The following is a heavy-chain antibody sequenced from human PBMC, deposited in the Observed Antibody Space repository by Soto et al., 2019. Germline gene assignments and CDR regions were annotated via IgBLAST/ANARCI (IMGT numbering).Heavy chain of an antibody. CDR1: GFTFSSYA. CDR3: ARDQASVYFYGAGDYNGMDV. CDR2: ISSSSSYI. Sequence: GGSLRLSCAASGFTFSSYAMNWVRQTPGKGLEWVSSISSSSSYIYYADSVKGRFTISRDNAKNSLYLQMNSLRDEDTAVYYCARDQASVYFYGAGDYNGMDVWGQGTTVTVSS. J-gene: IGHJ6*02. D-gene: IGHD3-10*01. V-gene: IGHV3-21*01.